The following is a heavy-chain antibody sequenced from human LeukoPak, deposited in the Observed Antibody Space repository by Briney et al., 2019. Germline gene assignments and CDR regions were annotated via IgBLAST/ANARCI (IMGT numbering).Heavy chain of an antibody. J-gene: IGHJ1*01. D-gene: IGHD6-19*01. Sequence: PSETLSLTCAVYGGSFSGYYWSWIRQPPGKGLEWIGEINHSGSTNYNPSLKSRVTISVDTSKNQFSLKLSSVTAADTAVYYCAGVHSSGWKHWGQGTLVTVSS. CDR3: AGVHSSGWKH. CDR2: INHSGST. V-gene: IGHV4-34*01. CDR1: GGSFSGYY.